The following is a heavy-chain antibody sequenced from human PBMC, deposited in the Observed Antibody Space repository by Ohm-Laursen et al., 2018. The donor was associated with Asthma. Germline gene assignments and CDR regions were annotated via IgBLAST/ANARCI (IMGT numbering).Heavy chain of an antibody. D-gene: IGHD3/OR15-3a*01. CDR2: ISYDGSNK. CDR1: GFTFSSYA. V-gene: IGHV3-30-3*01. CDR3: ARAPRGDWDAFDI. Sequence: RSLRLSCSASGFTFSSYAMHWVRQAPGKGLEWVAVISYDGSNKYYADSVKGRFTISRDNSKNTLYLQMNSLRAEDTAVYYCARAPRGDWDAFDIWGQGTMVTVSS. J-gene: IGHJ3*02.